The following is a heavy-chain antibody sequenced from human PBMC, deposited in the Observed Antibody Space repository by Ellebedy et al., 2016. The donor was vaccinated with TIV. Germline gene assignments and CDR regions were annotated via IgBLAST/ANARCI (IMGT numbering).Heavy chain of an antibody. V-gene: IGHV1-69*13. CDR2: IIPIFGTA. Sequence: SVKVSXXASGGTFSSYAISWVRQAPGQGLEWMGGIIPIFGTANYAQKFQGRVTITADESTSTAYMELSSLRSEDTAVYYCAREGDSSSSGIDYWGQGTLVTVSS. D-gene: IGHD6-6*01. J-gene: IGHJ4*02. CDR3: AREGDSSSSGIDY. CDR1: GGTFSSYA.